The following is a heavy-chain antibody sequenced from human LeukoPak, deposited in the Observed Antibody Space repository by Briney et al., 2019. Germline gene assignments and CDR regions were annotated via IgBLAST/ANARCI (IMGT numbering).Heavy chain of an antibody. Sequence: PSETLSLTCAVYGGSFSGYYWSWIRQPPGKGLEWIGEINHSGSTNYNPSLKSRVTISVDTSKNQFSLKLSSVTAADTAVYYCARSSDYGGGGFLNYWGQGTLVTVSS. CDR3: ARSSDYGGGGFLNY. CDR2: INHSGST. J-gene: IGHJ4*02. CDR1: GGSFSGYY. V-gene: IGHV4-34*01. D-gene: IGHD4-23*01.